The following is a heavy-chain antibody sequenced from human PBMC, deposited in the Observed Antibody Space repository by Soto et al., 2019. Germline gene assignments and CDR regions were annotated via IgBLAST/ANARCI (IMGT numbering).Heavy chain of an antibody. CDR1: GGSISSYY. J-gene: IGHJ4*02. CDR2: IYYSGST. CDR3: ARDQIDCSGGSCYHLDY. Sequence: SETLSLTCTVSGGSISSYYWSWIRQPPGKGLEWIGYIYYSGSTNYNPSLKSRVTISVDTSKNQFSLKLSSVTAEDTAVYYCARDQIDCSGGSCYHLDYWGQGTLVTVSS. D-gene: IGHD2-15*01. V-gene: IGHV4-59*12.